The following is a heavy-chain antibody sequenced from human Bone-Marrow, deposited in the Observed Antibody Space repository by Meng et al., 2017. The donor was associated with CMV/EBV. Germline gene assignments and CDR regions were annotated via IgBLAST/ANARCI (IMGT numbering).Heavy chain of an antibody. CDR1: GGSISSYY. Sequence: SETLSLTCTVSGGSISSYYWSWIRQPPGKGLEWIGEINHSGSTNYNPSLKSRVTISVDTSKNQFSLKLSSVTAADTAVYYCARDTARRYYYYGMDVWGQGTTVTVSS. CDR3: ARDTARRYYYYGMDV. CDR2: INHSGST. J-gene: IGHJ6*02. V-gene: IGHV4-34*01. D-gene: IGHD6-6*01.